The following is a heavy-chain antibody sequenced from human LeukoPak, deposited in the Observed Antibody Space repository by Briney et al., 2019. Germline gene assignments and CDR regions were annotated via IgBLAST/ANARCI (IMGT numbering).Heavy chain of an antibody. CDR3: ARGQGGPDY. D-gene: IGHD2-15*01. J-gene: IGHJ4*02. CDR2: INHSGST. Sequence: SETLSLTCAVYGGSFSGYYWSWIRQPPGKGLEWIGEINHSGSTNYNPSLKSQVTISVDTSKNQFSLKLSSVTAADTAVYYCARGQGGPDYWGQGTLVTVSS. CDR1: GGSFSGYY. V-gene: IGHV4-34*01.